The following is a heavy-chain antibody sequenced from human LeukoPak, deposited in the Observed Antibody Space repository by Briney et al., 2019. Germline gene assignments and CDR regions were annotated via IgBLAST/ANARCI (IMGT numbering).Heavy chain of an antibody. J-gene: IGHJ4*02. V-gene: IGHV3-48*03. CDR3: ARVIRTVTTYYFDY. CDR2: ISSSGGTI. D-gene: IGHD4-17*01. CDR1: GFTFSSYE. Sequence: GGSLRLSCAASGFTFSSYEMTWVRQAPGKGLEWVSYISSSGGTIYYADSVKGRFTISRDNAKNSLYLQMNSLRAEDTAVYYCARVIRTVTTYYFDYWGQGTLVTVSS.